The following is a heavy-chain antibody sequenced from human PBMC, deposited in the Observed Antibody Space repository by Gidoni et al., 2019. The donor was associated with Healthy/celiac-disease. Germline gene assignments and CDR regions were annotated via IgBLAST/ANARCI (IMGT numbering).Heavy chain of an antibody. CDR1: GYTFTSYV. Sequence: QVQLVHSGAEVKKPGASVKVSCTASGYTFTSYVISWVRQAPGQGLEWLGWISAYNGNTNDAQKLQGRVTMTTDTSTSTAYMELRSLRSDDTAVYYCARVGDYVWGSYRPFDYWGQGTLVTVSS. D-gene: IGHD3-16*02. V-gene: IGHV1-18*01. J-gene: IGHJ4*02. CDR2: ISAYNGNT. CDR3: ARVGDYVWGSYRPFDY.